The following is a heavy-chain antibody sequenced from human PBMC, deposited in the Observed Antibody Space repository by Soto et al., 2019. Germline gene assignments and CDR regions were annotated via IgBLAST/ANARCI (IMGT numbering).Heavy chain of an antibody. CDR3: AGEIASGY. Sequence: QVQLVESGGGVVQPGTSLRLSCVASGFTFSTSGVHRVRQAPGKGLEWVAVISRDGSVKYYPDSVKGRFTISRDTSKNTLYLQMISLRAEDTAVYYCAGEIASGYWGQGTLVTVSS. V-gene: IGHV3-30*03. J-gene: IGHJ4*02. D-gene: IGHD2-21*01. CDR2: ISRDGSVK. CDR1: GFTFSTSG.